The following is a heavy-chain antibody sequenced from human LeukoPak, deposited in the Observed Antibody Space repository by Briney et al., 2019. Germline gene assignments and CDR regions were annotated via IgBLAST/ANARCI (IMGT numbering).Heavy chain of an antibody. D-gene: IGHD5-18*01. CDR1: GGSISTSNYY. Sequence: SETLSLTCTVSGGSISTSNYYWGWIRQPPGKGLEWIGNIFYSGSTYYNPSLKSRVTISVDTSKNQFSLKLTSVTAADTAVYYCAKEGGYSNGGLDYWGQGTLVTVSS. CDR2: IFYSGST. V-gene: IGHV4-39*07. J-gene: IGHJ4*02. CDR3: AKEGGYSNGGLDY.